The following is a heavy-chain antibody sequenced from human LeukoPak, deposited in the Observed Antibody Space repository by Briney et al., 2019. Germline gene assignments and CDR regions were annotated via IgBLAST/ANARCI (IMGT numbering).Heavy chain of an antibody. CDR2: ISAYNGNT. CDR1: GYTFTSYG. Sequence: GASVKVSCKASGYTFTSYGISWVRQAPGQGLEWMGWISAYNGNTNYAQKLQGRVTMTTDTSMSTAYMELRSLRSDDTAVYYCARGGSSSSITGTTEFDYWGQGTLVTAAS. D-gene: IGHD1-7*01. J-gene: IGHJ4*02. V-gene: IGHV1-18*01. CDR3: ARGGSSSSITGTTEFDY.